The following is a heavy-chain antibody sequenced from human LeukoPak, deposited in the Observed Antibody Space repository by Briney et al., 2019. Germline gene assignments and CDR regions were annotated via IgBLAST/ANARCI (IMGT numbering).Heavy chain of an antibody. J-gene: IGHJ5*02. D-gene: IGHD5-12*01. CDR1: GGTFSSYA. CDR2: IIPIFGTA. Sequence: VASVKVSCKASGGTFSSYAISWVRQAPGQGLEWMGRIIPIFGTANYAQKFQGRVTITTDESTSTAYMELSSLRSEDTAVYYWASSRGSPRPWGQGTLVTVSS. CDR3: ASSRGSPRP. V-gene: IGHV1-69*05.